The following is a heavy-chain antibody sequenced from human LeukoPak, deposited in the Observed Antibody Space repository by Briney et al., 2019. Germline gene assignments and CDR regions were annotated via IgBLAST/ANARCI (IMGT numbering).Heavy chain of an antibody. CDR3: ARGPGPIVVVPAAMD. D-gene: IGHD2-2*01. Sequence: SVKVSCKASGGTFSSYAISWVRQAPGQGLEWMGGIIPIFGTATYAQKFQGRVTITADESTSTAYMELSSLRSEDTAVYYCARGPGPIVVVPAAMDWGQGTLVTVSS. CDR2: IIPIFGTA. J-gene: IGHJ4*02. CDR1: GGTFSSYA. V-gene: IGHV1-69*13.